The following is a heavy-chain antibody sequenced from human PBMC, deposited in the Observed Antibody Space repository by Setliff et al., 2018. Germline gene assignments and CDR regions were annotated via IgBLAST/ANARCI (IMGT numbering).Heavy chain of an antibody. Sequence: GGSLRLSCAASEFTLSTYWIHWVRQAPRKGLVWVSRINSDGSTTTYADSVKGRFTISRDNGKNTVYLQMNSLRAEDTAVYYCAKEIQPRRGPVYDSSGLAFDYWGQGTLVTVSS. V-gene: IGHV3-74*01. CDR2: INSDGSTT. CDR3: AKEIQPRRGPVYDSSGLAFDY. CDR1: EFTLSTYW. J-gene: IGHJ4*01. D-gene: IGHD3-22*01.